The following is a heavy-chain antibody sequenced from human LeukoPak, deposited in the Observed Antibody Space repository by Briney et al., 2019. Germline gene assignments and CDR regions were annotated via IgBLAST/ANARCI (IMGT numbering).Heavy chain of an antibody. Sequence: PGGSLRLSCEASGFTFSSYEMNWFRQAPGKGLEWVSYVSKSGGTMKNADSVKGRFTVSRDNAKNSLYLQMNSLTAEDTAVYYCVTAVIRGRGTVVTVSS. J-gene: IGHJ3*02. CDR3: VTAVI. CDR2: VSKSGGTM. V-gene: IGHV3-48*03. CDR1: GFTFSSYE.